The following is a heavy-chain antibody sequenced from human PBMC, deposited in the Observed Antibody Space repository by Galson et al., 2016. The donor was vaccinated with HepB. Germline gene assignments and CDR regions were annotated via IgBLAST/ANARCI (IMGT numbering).Heavy chain of an antibody. Sequence: SLRLSCAASGFTCSSYGMHRVRQAPGKGLEWVAVIWYDGSNEHYAEPVKGRFTISRAISKSTLYLQMNSLRAEATAVYYCAKDEEPYKWNPLTLDYWGQGTLVTVSS. J-gene: IGHJ4*02. CDR1: GFTCSSYG. V-gene: IGHV3-33*06. D-gene: IGHD1-20*01. CDR3: AKDEEPYKWNPLTLDY. CDR2: IWYDGSNE.